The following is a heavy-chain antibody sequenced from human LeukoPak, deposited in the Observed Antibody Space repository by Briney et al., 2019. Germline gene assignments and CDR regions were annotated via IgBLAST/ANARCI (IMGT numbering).Heavy chain of an antibody. CDR1: GYTFTSYA. D-gene: IGHD2-15*01. Sequence: GASVKVSCKASGYTFTSYAMHWVRQAPGQRLEWMGWINAGNGNTKYSQKFQGRVTITRDTSASTAYMVLSSLRSEDTAVYYCAREGVVAAFDYWGQGTLVTVSS. CDR2: INAGNGNT. V-gene: IGHV1-3*01. CDR3: AREGVVAAFDY. J-gene: IGHJ4*02.